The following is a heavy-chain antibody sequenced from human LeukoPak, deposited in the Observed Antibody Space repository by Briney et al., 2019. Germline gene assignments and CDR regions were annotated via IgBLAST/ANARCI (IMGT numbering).Heavy chain of an antibody. D-gene: IGHD1-7*01. CDR2: MNHSSGST. Sequence: ASVKLSCTASGYTFTSYDINWVRQATGQGLECMGWMNHSSGSTGYAQKFQGRVTLTRSTSISTAYMELSRLRSEDTAVYYCARGGYRYNWNWNWFDPWGQGTLVTVSS. J-gene: IGHJ5*02. V-gene: IGHV1-8*01. CDR3: ARGGYRYNWNWNWFDP. CDR1: GYTFTSYD.